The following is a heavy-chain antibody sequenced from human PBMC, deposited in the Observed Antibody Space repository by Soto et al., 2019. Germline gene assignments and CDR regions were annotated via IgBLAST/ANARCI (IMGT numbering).Heavy chain of an antibody. J-gene: IGHJ6*02. D-gene: IGHD5-12*01. Sequence: EVELVESGGGLVQPGRSLTLACAASGFMFEDYDMHWVRQVPGKGLEWVSGISWNRGDIAYVDSVKGRFTISRDNAKKSLTLQMNSLRPEDTALYYCAKGKVATIKYYGMDVWGQGTTVIVSS. CDR3: AKGKVATIKYYGMDV. CDR2: ISWNRGDI. V-gene: IGHV3-9*01. CDR1: GFMFEDYD.